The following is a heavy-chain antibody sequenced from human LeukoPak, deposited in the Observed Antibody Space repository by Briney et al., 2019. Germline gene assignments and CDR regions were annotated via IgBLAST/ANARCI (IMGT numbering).Heavy chain of an antibody. CDR3: ARDIWDQTYYYDSSRAFDY. Sequence: SETLSLTCTVSGGSISSSSYYWGWIRQPPGKGLEWIGSIYYSGSTYYNPSLKSRVTISVDTSKNQFSLKLSSVTAADTAVYYCARDIWDQTYYYDSSRAFDYWGQGTLVTVSS. V-gene: IGHV4-39*07. D-gene: IGHD3-22*01. CDR2: IYYSGST. CDR1: GGSISSSSYY. J-gene: IGHJ4*02.